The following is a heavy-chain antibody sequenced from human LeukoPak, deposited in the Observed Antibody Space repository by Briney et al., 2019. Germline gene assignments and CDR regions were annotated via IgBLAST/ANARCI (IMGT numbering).Heavy chain of an antibody. Sequence: ASVKVSCKASGGTFSSYAISWARQAPGQGLEWMGGIIPIFGTANYAQKFQGRVTITADKSTSTAYMELSSLRSEDTAVYYCARDQPINPSVSAFDIWGQGTMVTVSS. J-gene: IGHJ3*02. CDR1: GGTFSSYA. V-gene: IGHV1-69*06. CDR3: ARDQPINPSVSAFDI. CDR2: IIPIFGTA.